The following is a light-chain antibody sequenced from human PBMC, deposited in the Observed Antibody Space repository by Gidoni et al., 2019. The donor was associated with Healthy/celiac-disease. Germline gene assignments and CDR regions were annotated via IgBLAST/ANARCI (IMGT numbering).Light chain of an antibody. CDR3: QQYGSSPMCS. Sequence: EIVLTQSPGTLSLSPGESATLSCRASQRVSSSYLAWYQQKPGQAPRLLIYGASSRATGIPDRFSGSGSGTDFTLTISRLEPEDFAVYYCQQYGSSPMCSFGQGTKLEIK. J-gene: IGKJ2*04. CDR1: QRVSSSY. V-gene: IGKV3-20*01. CDR2: GAS.